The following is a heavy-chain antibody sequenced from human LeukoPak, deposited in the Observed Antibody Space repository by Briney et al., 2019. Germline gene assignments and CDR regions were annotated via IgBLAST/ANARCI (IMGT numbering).Heavy chain of an antibody. CDR3: AKHYYDTSGTPRYFDY. CDR2: ISNSSSYT. Sequence: GGSLRLSCSASGFTFSDYYMSWIRQAPGKGLELFSYISNSSSYTNYADSVKGRFTISRDNSMNTLYLQMNSLRDEDTAVYYCAKHYYDTSGTPRYFDYWGQGTLVTVSS. V-gene: IGHV3-11*03. D-gene: IGHD3-22*01. CDR1: GFTFSDYY. J-gene: IGHJ4*02.